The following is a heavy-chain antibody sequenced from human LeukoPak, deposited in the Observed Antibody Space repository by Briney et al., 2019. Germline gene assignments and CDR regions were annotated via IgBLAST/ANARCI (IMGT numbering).Heavy chain of an antibody. Sequence: PGGSLRLSCAASGFTFSDYYMSWIRQAPGKGLEWVSNISSSGSTIYYADSVKGRFTISRDNAKNSLYLQMNSLRAEDTAVYYCARDRHYYGSGSYYRGYYFDYWGQGTLVTVSS. D-gene: IGHD3-10*01. CDR1: GFTFSDYY. CDR3: ARDRHYYGSGSYYRGYYFDY. CDR2: ISSSGSTI. V-gene: IGHV3-11*01. J-gene: IGHJ4*02.